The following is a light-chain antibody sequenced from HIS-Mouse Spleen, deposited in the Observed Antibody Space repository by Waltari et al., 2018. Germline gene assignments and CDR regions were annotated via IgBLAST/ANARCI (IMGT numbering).Light chain of an antibody. CDR1: SSDVGSYNL. J-gene: IGLJ2*01. CDR2: EGS. V-gene: IGLV2-23*01. CDR3: CSYAGSSTVV. Sequence: SXSGSPGXXXTXSXTGXSSDVGSYNLVSWYQQHPGKAPKLMIYEGSKRPSXXSNRFSXSKAXXXASLTIXXLQXXDEXDYYCCSYAGSSTVVXXGGTKL.